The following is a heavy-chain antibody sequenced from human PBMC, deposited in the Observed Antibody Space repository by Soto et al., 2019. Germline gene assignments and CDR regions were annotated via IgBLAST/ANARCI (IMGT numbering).Heavy chain of an antibody. CDR2: IYASGST. D-gene: IGHD6-13*01. CDR3: ERGGSTWLEYFQH. Sequence: XETLSLTCTVSGGSISSYYWSWIRQPPGKGVEWIGYIYASGSTNYNPSLKSRITISVDTSKNQFSLKLSSVTAADTAVYYCERGGSTWLEYFQHWGQGTLVTVSS. CDR1: GGSISSYY. V-gene: IGHV4-59*01. J-gene: IGHJ1*01.